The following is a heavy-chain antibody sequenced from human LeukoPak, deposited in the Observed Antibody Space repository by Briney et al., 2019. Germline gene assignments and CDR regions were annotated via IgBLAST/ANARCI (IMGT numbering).Heavy chain of an antibody. CDR1: GFTFSSYS. D-gene: IGHD1-1*01. J-gene: IGHJ4*02. CDR2: ISNGGNSI. Sequence: AGGSLRLSCAASGFTFSSYSMNWVRQPPGKGLEWVSYISNGGNSIYYADSVKGRFTISRDNAKNSLDLQMSSLRDEDTAVYYCARDHDFALDYWGQGTLVTVSS. CDR3: ARDHDFALDY. V-gene: IGHV3-48*02.